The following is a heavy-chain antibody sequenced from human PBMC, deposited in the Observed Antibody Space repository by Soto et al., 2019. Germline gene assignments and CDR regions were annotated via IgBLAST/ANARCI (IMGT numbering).Heavy chain of an antibody. J-gene: IGHJ4*02. D-gene: IGHD3-22*01. CDR3: ARGRYYDSSEGYFDY. CDR1: GGTFSSYA. Sequence: QVQLVQSGAEVKKPGSSVKVSCKASGGTFSSYAISWVRQAPGQGLEWMGGIIPIFGTANYAQKFQGRVTIXXDXSXXTAYMELSSLRSEDTAVYYCARGRYYDSSEGYFDYWGQGTLVTVSS. CDR2: IIPIFGTA. V-gene: IGHV1-69*12.